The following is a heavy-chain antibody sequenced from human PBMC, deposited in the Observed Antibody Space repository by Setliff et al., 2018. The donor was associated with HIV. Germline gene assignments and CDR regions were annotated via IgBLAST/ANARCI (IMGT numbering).Heavy chain of an antibody. CDR3: ARDYRGVGATGFDR. CDR2: MYYSGST. CDR1: GGSINSGGFY. J-gene: IGHJ4*02. D-gene: IGHD1-26*01. Sequence: PSETLSLTCTVSGGSINSGGFYWNWIRQHPENGLEWMGSMYYSGSTYYSPSFKSRLTISVDASKNQFSLKLNSVTAADTAVYYCARDYRGVGATGFDRWGQGTLVTVSS. V-gene: IGHV4-31*03.